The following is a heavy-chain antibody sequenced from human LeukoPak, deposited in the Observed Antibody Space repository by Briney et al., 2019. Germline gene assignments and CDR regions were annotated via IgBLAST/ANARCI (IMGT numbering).Heavy chain of an antibody. J-gene: IGHJ4*02. CDR2: IYYSGST. CDR1: GGSISSYY. CDR3: AREGGYCSGGTCYPSFDY. Sequence: SETLSLTCTVSGGSISSYYWSWIRQPPGKGLEWIGFIYYSGSTNYNPSLTSRVTISVDTSKNQFSLKLSSVTAADTAVYYCAREGGYCSGGTCYPSFDYWGQGTLVTVSS. V-gene: IGHV4-59*01. D-gene: IGHD2-15*01.